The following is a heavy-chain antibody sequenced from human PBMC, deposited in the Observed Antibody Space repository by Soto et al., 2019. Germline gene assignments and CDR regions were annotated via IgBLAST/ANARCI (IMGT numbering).Heavy chain of an antibody. V-gene: IGHV3-33*01. Sequence: GGSLRLSCAASGFTFSSYGMHWVRQAPGKGLEWVAVIWYDGSNKYYADSVKGRFTISRDNSKNTLYLQMNSLRAEDTAVYYCARDERYCSGGSCYPSFFDYWGQGTLVTVSS. J-gene: IGHJ4*02. CDR3: ARDERYCSGGSCYPSFFDY. D-gene: IGHD2-15*01. CDR2: IWYDGSNK. CDR1: GFTFSSYG.